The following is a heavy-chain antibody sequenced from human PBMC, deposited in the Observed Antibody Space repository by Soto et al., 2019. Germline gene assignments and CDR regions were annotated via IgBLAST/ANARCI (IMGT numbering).Heavy chain of an antibody. CDR1: GDTFSSYT. D-gene: IGHD1-26*01. V-gene: IGHV1-69*02. CDR2: IIPILDIA. J-gene: IGHJ3*02. CDR3: AAGGHGAFDI. Sequence: QVQLVKSGAEVKKPGSSVKVSGKASGDTFSSYTISWVRQAPGQGLEWMGRIIPILDIANYAQKFQGRVTITADKSTSTAYMELSSLRSEDTAVYYCAAGGHGAFDIWGQGTMVTVSS.